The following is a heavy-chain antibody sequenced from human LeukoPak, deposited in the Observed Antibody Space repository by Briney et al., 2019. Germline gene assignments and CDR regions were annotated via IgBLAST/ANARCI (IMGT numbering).Heavy chain of an antibody. Sequence: PSQTLSLTCTVSGGSISSGGYYWSWIRQPPGKGLEWIGYIYHSGSTYYNPSLKSRVTISVDRSKNQFSLKLSSVTAADTAVYYCARGYYGSGSYYLSNWFDPWGQGTLVTVSS. D-gene: IGHD3-10*01. J-gene: IGHJ5*02. CDR1: GGSISSGGYY. V-gene: IGHV4-30-2*01. CDR3: ARGYYGSGSYYLSNWFDP. CDR2: IYHSGST.